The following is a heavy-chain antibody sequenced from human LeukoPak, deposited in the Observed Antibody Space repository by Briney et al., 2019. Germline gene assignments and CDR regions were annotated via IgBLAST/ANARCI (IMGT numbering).Heavy chain of an antibody. J-gene: IGHJ5*02. CDR2: IDPTDSYT. V-gene: IGHV5-10-1*01. CDR1: GYSFTSYW. CDR3: ARRRSRITMVRGVNEWFDP. Sequence: MVSCKGSGYSFTSYWISWVRQMPGKGLEWMGRIDPTDSYTDYSPSFQGHVTISVDKSISTAYLQWNSLKASDTAMYYCARRRSRITMVRGVNEWFDPWGQGTLVTVSS. D-gene: IGHD3-10*01.